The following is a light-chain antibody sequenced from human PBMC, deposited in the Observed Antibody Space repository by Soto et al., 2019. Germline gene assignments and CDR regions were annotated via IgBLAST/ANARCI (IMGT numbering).Light chain of an antibody. J-gene: IGKJ4*01. CDR2: AAS. CDR3: QQYDNLPPLT. Sequence: DIQMTQSPSSLSASVGDRVTITCQASQDISNYLNCDQQKPGKAPKLLIYAASNLETGVPSRFSGSGYGTDFTFTISSLQPEDIATYYCQQYDNLPPLTFGGGTKWEIK. V-gene: IGKV1-33*01. CDR1: QDISNY.